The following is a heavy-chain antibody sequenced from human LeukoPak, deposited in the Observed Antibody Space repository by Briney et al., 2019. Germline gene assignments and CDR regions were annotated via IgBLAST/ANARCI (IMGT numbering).Heavy chain of an antibody. V-gene: IGHV3-7*01. Sequence: PGASLRLSCADSGFTFSTYWMSWVRQAPGKGLEWVANIKYDGSEKYYVDSVKGRFTISRDNAKNSLFLQMNSLRAEDTAVYYCARDRSDILTGYNDAFDIWGQGTMVTVSS. D-gene: IGHD3-9*01. CDR1: GFTFSTYW. CDR2: IKYDGSEK. J-gene: IGHJ3*02. CDR3: ARDRSDILTGYNDAFDI.